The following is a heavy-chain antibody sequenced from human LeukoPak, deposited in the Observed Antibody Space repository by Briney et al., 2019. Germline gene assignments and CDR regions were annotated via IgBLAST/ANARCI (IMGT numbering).Heavy chain of an antibody. D-gene: IGHD6-19*01. J-gene: IGHJ4*02. V-gene: IGHV3-23*01. CDR2: ISGSGGST. CDR3: AIDRYSSGWYTFDY. Sequence: GGSLRLSCAASGFTFSSYAMSWVRQAPGKGLEWVSAISGSGGSTYYADSVKGRFTISRDNSKNTLYLQMNSLRAEDTAVYYCAIDRYSSGWYTFDYWGQGTLVTVSS. CDR1: GFTFSSYA.